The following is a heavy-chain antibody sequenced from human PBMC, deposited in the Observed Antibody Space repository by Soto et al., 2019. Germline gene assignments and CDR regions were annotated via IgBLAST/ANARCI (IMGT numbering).Heavy chain of an antibody. CDR3: AHTLPMIVEVTDAFDI. CDR1: GFSLGTSGVG. CDR2: IYWDDDK. V-gene: IGHV2-5*02. Sequence: QITLKESGPTLVKPTQALTLTCTFSGFSLGTSGVGVGWIRQPPGKALEWLALIYWDDDKRYSPSLKSRLTITKDTSKNQVVLTMTNMDPVYTATYYCAHTLPMIVEVTDAFDIWGQGTMVTVSS. J-gene: IGHJ3*02. D-gene: IGHD3-22*01.